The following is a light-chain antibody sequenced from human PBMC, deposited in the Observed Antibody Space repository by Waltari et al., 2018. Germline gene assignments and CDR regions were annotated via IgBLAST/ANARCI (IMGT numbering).Light chain of an antibody. CDR1: QSISNW. V-gene: IGKV1-5*03. CDR3: QQYNSYSLLT. Sequence: DIQMTQSPSTLSASVADRVTIPCRASQSISNWLAWYQQKPGKDPKLLIYKASTLESGVPSRCSGSGSGTEFTLNISSLQPDDFATYYCQQYNSYSLLTFGGGTKVEIK. J-gene: IGKJ4*01. CDR2: KAS.